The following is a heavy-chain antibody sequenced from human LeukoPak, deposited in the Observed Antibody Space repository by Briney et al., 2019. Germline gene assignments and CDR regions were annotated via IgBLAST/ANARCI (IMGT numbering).Heavy chain of an antibody. CDR2: ISSGGSTI. CDR3: ARDGPEESI. CDR1: GFTFSSYS. D-gene: IGHD3-10*01. Sequence: PGGSLRLSCAASGFTFSSYSMNWVRQAPGKGLEWVSYISSGGSTIYYADSVKGRFTISRDIAKDSLYLQMNSLRAEDTAVYYCARDGPEESIWGQGTMVTVSS. V-gene: IGHV3-48*01. J-gene: IGHJ3*02.